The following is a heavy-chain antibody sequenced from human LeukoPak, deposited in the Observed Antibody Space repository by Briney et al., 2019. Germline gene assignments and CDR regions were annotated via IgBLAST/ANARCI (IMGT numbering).Heavy chain of an antibody. CDR3: AREGSSGWSQYYFYYYMDV. V-gene: IGHV1-2*02. CDR1: GYTFTGYY. J-gene: IGHJ6*03. Sequence: GASVKVSCKASGYTFTGYYMHWVRQAPGQGLEWMGWINPNSGGTNYAQKFQGRVTMTRDTSISTAYMELSRLRSDDTAVYYCAREGSSGWSQYYFYYYMDVWGKGTTVTVSS. D-gene: IGHD6-19*01. CDR2: INPNSGGT.